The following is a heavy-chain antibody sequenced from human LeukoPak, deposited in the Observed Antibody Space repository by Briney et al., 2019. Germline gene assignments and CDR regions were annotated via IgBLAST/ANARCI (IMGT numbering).Heavy chain of an antibody. CDR3: ASEVDTAMVTEDY. J-gene: IGHJ4*02. V-gene: IGHV1-46*01. D-gene: IGHD5-18*01. CDR2: INPSGGST. CDR1: GYTFTIYY. Sequence: ASVKVSCKASGYTFTIYYMHWVRQAPGQGREWMGVINPSGGSTSYAQKFQGRVTITRDTSTSTVYMELSSLRSEDTAVYYCASEVDTAMVTEDYWGQGTLVTVSS.